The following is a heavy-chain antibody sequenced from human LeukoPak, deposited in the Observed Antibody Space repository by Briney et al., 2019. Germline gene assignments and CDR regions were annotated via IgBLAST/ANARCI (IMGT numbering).Heavy chain of an antibody. CDR2: IYYSGST. Sequence: KPSETLSLTCTVSGGSISSSSYYWSWIRQPPGKGLEWIGYIYYSGSTNYNPSLKSRVTISVDTSKNQFSLKLSSVTAADTAVYYCARQTVGRYCSSTSCPPSPYYFDYWGQGTLVTVSS. CDR3: ARQTVGRYCSSTSCPPSPYYFDY. CDR1: GGSISSSSYY. V-gene: IGHV4-61*05. J-gene: IGHJ4*02. D-gene: IGHD2-2*01.